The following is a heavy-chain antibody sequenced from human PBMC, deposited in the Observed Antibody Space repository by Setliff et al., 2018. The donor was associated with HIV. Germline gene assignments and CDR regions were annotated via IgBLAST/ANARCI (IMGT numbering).Heavy chain of an antibody. CDR1: GGSIRGHY. V-gene: IGHV4-59*11. Sequence: SETLSLTCTVSGGSIRGHYWGWIRQPPGKGLEWIGSIYYSGSTNYNPSLKSRGTISVDTSKNQFYLKLNSVTAADTAVYYCARGGLDYYYGMDVWGQGTTVTVSS. CDR3: ARGGLDYYYGMDV. J-gene: IGHJ6*02. CDR2: IYYSGST.